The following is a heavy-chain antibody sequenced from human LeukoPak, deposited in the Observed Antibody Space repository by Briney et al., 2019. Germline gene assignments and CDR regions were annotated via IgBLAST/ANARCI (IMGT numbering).Heavy chain of an antibody. CDR3: AKGAGGFSYYNWFDP. CDR1: GYSISSGYY. CDR2: IYHSGST. J-gene: IGHJ5*02. D-gene: IGHD5-18*01. Sequence: SETLSLTCTVSGYSISSGYYWGWIRQPPGKGLEWIGSIYHSGSTYYNPSLKSRVTISVDTSKNHFSLKLASVTAADTAIYYCAKGAGGFSYYNWFDPWGQGTLVTVSS. V-gene: IGHV4-38-2*02.